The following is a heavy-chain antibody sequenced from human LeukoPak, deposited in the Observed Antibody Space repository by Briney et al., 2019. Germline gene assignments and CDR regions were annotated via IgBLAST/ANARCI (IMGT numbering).Heavy chain of an antibody. D-gene: IGHD3-3*01. Sequence: GGTLRLSCAASGFTFSSYAMSWVRQAPGKGLEWVSAISGSGGSTYYADSVKGRFTISRDNSKNTLYLQMNSLRAEDTAVYYCAKGIGIQYYDFWSGYYTGDYYYYMDVWGKGTTVTVSS. CDR3: AKGIGIQYYDFWSGYYTGDYYYYMDV. CDR2: ISGSGGST. J-gene: IGHJ6*03. CDR1: GFTFSSYA. V-gene: IGHV3-23*01.